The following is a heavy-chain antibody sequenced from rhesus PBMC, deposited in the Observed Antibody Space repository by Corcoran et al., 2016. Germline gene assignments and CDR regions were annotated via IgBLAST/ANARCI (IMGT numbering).Heavy chain of an antibody. CDR2: IYGSSGST. V-gene: IGHV4-147*01. CDR1: GYSIRSNY. D-gene: IGHD6-25*01. Sequence: QVQLQESGPGLVKPSETLSLTCAVSGYSIRSNYWRWIRQPRGKGLEWLGYIYGSSGSTYYNPSLKSRVTISTDTSKNQFSLKLSSVTAADTAVYYCASGSSIFDYWGQGVLATVSS. J-gene: IGHJ4*01. CDR3: ASGSSIFDY.